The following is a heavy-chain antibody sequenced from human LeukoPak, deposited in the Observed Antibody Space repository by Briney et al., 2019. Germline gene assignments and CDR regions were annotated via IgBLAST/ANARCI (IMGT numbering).Heavy chain of an antibody. J-gene: IGHJ5*02. CDR1: GYTFTSYD. CDR3: ARGRVFWSGTKNCFAP. D-gene: IGHD3-3*01. Sequence: ASVKVSCKASGYTFTSYDVNWVRQATGQGPEWIGWMNPSTGNTGYAQKFQGRVTKTMNTSLSTAYMDMRSVRYEDTAVYYCARGRVFWSGTKNCFAPWGQGTLVTVSS. V-gene: IGHV1-8*01. CDR2: MNPSTGNT.